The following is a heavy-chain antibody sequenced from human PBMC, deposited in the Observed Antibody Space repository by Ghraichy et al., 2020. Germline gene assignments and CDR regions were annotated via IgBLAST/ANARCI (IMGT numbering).Heavy chain of an antibody. D-gene: IGHD6-19*01. Sequence: GGSLRLSCAASEFTFSNCPMSWVRQAPGKRLEWVSSISVSGDATFYADSVQGRFTVSRDNSKNTLYLQMNSLRADDTAVYSCARIAVSGRWYFDLWGRGTQVTVSS. J-gene: IGHJ2*01. CDR2: ISVSGDAT. CDR3: ARIAVSGRWYFDL. V-gene: IGHV3-23*01. CDR1: EFTFSNCP.